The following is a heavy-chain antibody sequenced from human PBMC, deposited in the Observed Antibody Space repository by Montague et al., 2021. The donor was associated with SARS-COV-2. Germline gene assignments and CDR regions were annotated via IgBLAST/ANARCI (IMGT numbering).Heavy chain of an antibody. CDR3: ARIPEYSSGGGPDWYFDL. D-gene: IGHD6-19*01. Sequence: PALVKPTQTLTLTCTFSGFSLSTTGVGVGWIRQPPGKALEWLALIDWDDDTNYSTSLKTRLAISKDTSKNQVVLTMTDMDPVDTGTYYCARIPEYSSGGGPDWYFDLWGRGTLVTVSS. J-gene: IGHJ2*01. CDR2: IDWDDDT. CDR1: GFSLSTTGVG. V-gene: IGHV2-70*01.